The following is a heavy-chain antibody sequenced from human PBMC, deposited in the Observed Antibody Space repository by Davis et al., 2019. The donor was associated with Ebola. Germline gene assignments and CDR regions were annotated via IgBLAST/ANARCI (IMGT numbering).Heavy chain of an antibody. CDR1: GGTFSSYT. Sequence: SVKVSCKASGGTFSSYTISWVRQAPGQGLEWMGRIIPILGIANYAQKFQGRVTITADKSTSTAYMELSSLRSEDTAVYYCARDIVVVDGGDYWGQGTLVTVSS. CDR2: IIPILGIA. CDR3: ARDIVVVDGGDY. D-gene: IGHD2-15*01. V-gene: IGHV1-69*04. J-gene: IGHJ4*02.